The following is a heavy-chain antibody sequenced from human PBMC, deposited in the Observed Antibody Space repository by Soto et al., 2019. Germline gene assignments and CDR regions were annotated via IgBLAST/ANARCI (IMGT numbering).Heavy chain of an antibody. D-gene: IGHD3-22*01. CDR3: ANPTYSYDSSGYSPFDY. CDR2: ISYDGSNK. Sequence: QVQLVESGGGVVQPGRSLRLSCAASGFTFSSYGMHWVRQAPGKGLEWVAVISYDGSNKYYADSVKGRFTISRDNSKNTLYQKMNSLRAEDTAVYYCANPTYSYDSSGYSPFDYWGQGTLVTVSS. CDR1: GFTFSSYG. J-gene: IGHJ4*02. V-gene: IGHV3-30*18.